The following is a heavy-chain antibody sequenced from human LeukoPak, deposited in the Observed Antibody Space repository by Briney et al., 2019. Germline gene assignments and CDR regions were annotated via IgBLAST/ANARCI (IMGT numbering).Heavy chain of an antibody. CDR3: ARSRGLNWFDP. CDR1: GGSISSGGYS. J-gene: IGHJ5*02. CDR2: IYHSGST. Sequence: KSSETLSLTCAVSGGSISSGGYSWSWIPQPPGKGLEWIGYIYHSGSTYYNPSLKSRVTISVDRSKNQFSLKLSSVTAADTAVYYCARSRGLNWFDPWGQGTLVTVSS. V-gene: IGHV4-30-2*01.